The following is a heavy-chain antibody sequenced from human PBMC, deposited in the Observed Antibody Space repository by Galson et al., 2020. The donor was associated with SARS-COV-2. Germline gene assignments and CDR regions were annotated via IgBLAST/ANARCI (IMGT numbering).Heavy chain of an antibody. V-gene: IGHV3-30*04. J-gene: IGHJ4*02. CDR1: GFTFSSYA. Sequence: GESLKISCAASGFTFSSYAMHWVRQAPGKGLEWVADISYDGSNKYYADSVKGRFTISRDNSKNTLYLQMNSLRAEDTAVYYCARDEDDYVWGSYRLLDYWGQGTLVTVSS. CDR3: ARDEDDYVWGSYRLLDY. CDR2: ISYDGSNK. D-gene: IGHD3-16*02.